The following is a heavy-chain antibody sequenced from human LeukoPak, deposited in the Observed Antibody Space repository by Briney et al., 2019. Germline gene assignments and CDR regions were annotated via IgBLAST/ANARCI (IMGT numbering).Heavy chain of an antibody. D-gene: IGHD3-22*01. V-gene: IGHV1-24*01. J-gene: IGHJ1*01. CDR2: FDPEDGET. CDR1: GGTFSSYA. Sequence: ASVKVSCKASGGTFSSYAISWVRQAPGQGLEWMGGFDPEDGETIYAQKFQGRVTMTEDTSTDTAYMELSSLRSEDTAVYYCATDLITMIVGRYFQHWGQGTLVTVSS. CDR3: ATDLITMIVGRYFQH.